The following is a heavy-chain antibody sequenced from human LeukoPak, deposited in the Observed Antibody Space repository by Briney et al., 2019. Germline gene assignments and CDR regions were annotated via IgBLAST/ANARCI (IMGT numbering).Heavy chain of an antibody. CDR3: ARGRQDVTMIVVVMTAVSYYLDV. Sequence: ETLSLTCAVYGGSFSGYYWTWIRQTPEKGLEWIGEMNPSGSTNYNPSLKSRVTISVDTSKNQFSLELSSVTAADTAVYYCARGRQDVTMIVVVMTAVSYYLDVWGKGTTVTVS. D-gene: IGHD3-22*01. CDR1: GGSFSGYY. J-gene: IGHJ6*03. V-gene: IGHV4-34*01. CDR2: MNPSGST.